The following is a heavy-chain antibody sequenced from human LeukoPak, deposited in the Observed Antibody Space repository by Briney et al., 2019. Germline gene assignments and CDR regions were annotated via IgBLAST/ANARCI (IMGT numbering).Heavy chain of an antibody. Sequence: GGSLRLSCAASGLTFKIFTMHWIRQAPGKGLEYVSGIDSKGDTTFYADSVKGRFTISRDNSRDTLYPQMGSLRTEDMTIYYCARDFGSPFRAFDVWGRGTTVIVSS. CDR2: IDSKGDTT. V-gene: IGHV3-64*02. D-gene: IGHD3-10*01. CDR1: GLTFKIFT. J-gene: IGHJ3*01. CDR3: ARDFGSPFRAFDV.